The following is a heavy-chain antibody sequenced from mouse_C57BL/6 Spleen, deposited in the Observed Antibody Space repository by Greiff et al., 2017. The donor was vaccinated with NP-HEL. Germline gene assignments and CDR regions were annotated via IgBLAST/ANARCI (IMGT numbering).Heavy chain of an antibody. CDR1: GYAFSSSW. V-gene: IGHV1-82*01. CDR2: IYPGDGDT. D-gene: IGHD2-3*01. Sequence: QVQLQQSGPELVKPGASVKISCKASGYAFSSSWMNWVKQRPGKGLEWIGRIYPGDGDTNYNGKFKGKATLTADKSSSTAYMQLSSLTSEDSAVYFCARCWDGFFDWFAYWGQGTLVTVSA. CDR3: ARCWDGFFDWFAY. J-gene: IGHJ3*01.